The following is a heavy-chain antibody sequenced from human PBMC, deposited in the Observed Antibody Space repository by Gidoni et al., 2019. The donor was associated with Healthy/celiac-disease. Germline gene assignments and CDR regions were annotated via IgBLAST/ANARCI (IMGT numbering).Heavy chain of an antibody. Sequence: QVQLVESGGGVVQPGRSLRLSCAASGFTLSSYAMHWVRQDPGKGLEWVAVISYDGSNKYYADSVKGRLTISRDNSKNTLYLQMNSLRAEDTAVYYCARVSGWYDPPSDYYYYGMDVWGQGTTVTVSS. J-gene: IGHJ6*02. CDR2: ISYDGSNK. V-gene: IGHV3-30-3*01. D-gene: IGHD6-19*01. CDR1: GFTLSSYA. CDR3: ARVSGWYDPPSDYYYYGMDV.